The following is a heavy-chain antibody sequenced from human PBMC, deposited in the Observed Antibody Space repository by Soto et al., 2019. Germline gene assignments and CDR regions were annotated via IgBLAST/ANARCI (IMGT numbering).Heavy chain of an antibody. CDR1: GYSFTSYW. J-gene: IGHJ4*02. CDR3: ARATYYYGSGSYYPNFDY. CDR2: IDPSDSYT. D-gene: IGHD3-10*01. Sequence: GESLKISCKGSGYSFTSYWIGWVRQMPGKGLEWMGRIDPSDSYTNYSPSFQGHVTISADKSISTAYLQWSSLKASDTAMYYCARATYYYGSGSYYPNFDYWGQGTLVTVSS. V-gene: IGHV5-10-1*01.